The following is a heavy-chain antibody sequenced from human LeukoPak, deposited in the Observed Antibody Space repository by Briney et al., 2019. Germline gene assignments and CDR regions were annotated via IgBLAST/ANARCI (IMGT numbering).Heavy chain of an antibody. D-gene: IGHD1-1*01. J-gene: IGHJ4*02. CDR1: GFTFSNAW. CDR3: TTDLLERRPRYYFDY. V-gene: IGHV3-15*01. Sequence: GGSLRLSCAASGFTFSNAWMSWVRQAPGKGLEWVGRIKSKTDGGTTDYAAPVKGRFTISRDDSKNTLYLQMNSLKTEDTAVYYCTTDLLERRPRYYFDYWGQGTLVTVSS. CDR2: IKSKTDGGTT.